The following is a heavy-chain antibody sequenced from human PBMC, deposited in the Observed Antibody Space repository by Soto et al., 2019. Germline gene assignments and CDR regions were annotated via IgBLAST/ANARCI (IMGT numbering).Heavy chain of an antibody. D-gene: IGHD2-21*01. J-gene: IGHJ4*02. Sequence: WGSLRLSCSASGFTFSTYAMTWFRQAPGRGLEWVSTILHDETPFYTDSVKGRFTISRDNVRGTLYLQMNGLRVEDAALYSCAKDLFPTSGQRFFFESWGQGSLVTVSS. CDR2: ILHDETP. CDR1: GFTFSTYA. V-gene: IGHV3-23*01. CDR3: AKDLFPTSGQRFFFES.